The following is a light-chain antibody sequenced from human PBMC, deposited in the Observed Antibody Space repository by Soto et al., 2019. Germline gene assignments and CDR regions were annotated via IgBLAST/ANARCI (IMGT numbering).Light chain of an antibody. Sequence: SVLTQPPSASGTPGQRVTISCSGSSSNIGRNPVSWYQHVPGTAPKLLIHTNTQRPLGVPVRFSGSKSGTSASLAISGLQSEDEADYYCAAWEGTFYVFGSGTKVTVL. CDR2: TNT. J-gene: IGLJ1*01. CDR1: SSNIGRNP. CDR3: AAWEGTFYV. V-gene: IGLV1-44*01.